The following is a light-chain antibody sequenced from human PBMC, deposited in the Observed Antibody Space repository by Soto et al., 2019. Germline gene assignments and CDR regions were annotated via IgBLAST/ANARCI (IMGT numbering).Light chain of an antibody. CDR1: QSVSSSY. V-gene: IGKV3-20*01. Sequence: EIFLTQSPGALSLSPGERATLSCRASQSVSSSYLAWYQQKPGQAPRLLIYGASSRATGIPDRFSGSGSGTDFTLTISRLEPEDFEVYYCQQYGRSRTFGQGTKVDIK. J-gene: IGKJ1*01. CDR2: GAS. CDR3: QQYGRSRT.